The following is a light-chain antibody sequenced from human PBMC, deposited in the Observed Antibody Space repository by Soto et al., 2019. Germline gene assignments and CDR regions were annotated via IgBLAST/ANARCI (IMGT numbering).Light chain of an antibody. CDR1: QSVSSSY. Sequence: EIVLTQSPGTLSLSPGERATLSCMASQSVSSSYLAWYQQKPGQAPRLLIYGASTRATGIPARFSGSGSGTEFTLTINSLQSEDFVVYYCQQYDNWPPTFGQGTRLEIK. CDR3: QQYDNWPPT. J-gene: IGKJ5*01. V-gene: IGKV3D-15*01. CDR2: GAS.